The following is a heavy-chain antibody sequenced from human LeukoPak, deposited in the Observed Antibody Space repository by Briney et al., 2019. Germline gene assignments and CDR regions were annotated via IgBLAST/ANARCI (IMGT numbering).Heavy chain of an antibody. CDR3: ARVGYSSGWFRQ. V-gene: IGHV3-66*01. D-gene: IGHD6-19*01. CDR2: IYSGGGT. Sequence: PGGSLRLSCAASGFTVSSNYMSWVRQAPGNGLEWVSVIYSGGGTYYADSVKGRSAISRDNSKNTLYLQMNSLRPEDTAVYYCARVGYSSGWFRQWGQGTLVTVSS. J-gene: IGHJ4*02. CDR1: GFTVSSNY.